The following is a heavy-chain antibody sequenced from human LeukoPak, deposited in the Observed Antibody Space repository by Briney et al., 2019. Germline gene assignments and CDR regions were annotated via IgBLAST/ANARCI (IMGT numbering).Heavy chain of an antibody. CDR2: INPNSGGT. Sequence: AASVKVSCKASGYTFTGYYMHWVRQAPGQGLEWMGWINPNSGGTNYAQKFQGWVTMTRDTPISTAYMELSSLRSEDTAVYYCARVPHGPGIAAAGYYMDVWGKGTTVTVSS. D-gene: IGHD6-13*01. CDR3: ARVPHGPGIAAAGYYMDV. CDR1: GYTFTGYY. J-gene: IGHJ6*03. V-gene: IGHV1-2*04.